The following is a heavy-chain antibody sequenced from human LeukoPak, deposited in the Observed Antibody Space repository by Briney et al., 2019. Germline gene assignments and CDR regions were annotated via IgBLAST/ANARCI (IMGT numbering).Heavy chain of an antibody. J-gene: IGHJ4*02. CDR2: IWFDGSNK. CDR1: GFTFSSYG. CDR3: AIIGGRTGY. Sequence: PGGSLRLSCAASGFTFSSYGMYWVRQAPGKGLEWVAVIWFDGSNKYYADSVKGRFTISRDNSKNTLYLHMNSLRAEDTAIYYCAIIGGRTGYWGQGTLVTVSS. D-gene: IGHD4-23*01. V-gene: IGHV3-33*07.